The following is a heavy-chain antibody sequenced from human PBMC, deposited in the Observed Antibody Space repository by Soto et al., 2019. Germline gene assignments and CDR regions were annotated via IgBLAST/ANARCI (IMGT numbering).Heavy chain of an antibody. Sequence: SETLSLTCSVSGASIRSSISYWGWFRQSPGKGLDWIGSVYYRGLTHYNPSFRGRVAIFVDTSKNQFSVRLNSVTAADTAVYFCARARYYDWCFDLWGLGTPVTVSS. D-gene: IGHD3-9*01. CDR3: ARARYYDWCFDL. CDR1: GASIRSSISY. J-gene: IGHJ4*02. V-gene: IGHV4-39*01. CDR2: VYYRGLT.